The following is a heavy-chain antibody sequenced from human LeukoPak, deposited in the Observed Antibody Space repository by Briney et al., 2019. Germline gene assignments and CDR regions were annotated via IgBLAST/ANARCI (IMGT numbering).Heavy chain of an antibody. D-gene: IGHD3-10*01. CDR1: GGSISSGGYY. CDR2: IYYSGST. CDR3: ARGVRGVPFDY. J-gene: IGHJ4*02. Sequence: SETLSLTCTVAGGSISSGGYYWSWIRQHPGKGLEWIGYIYYSGSTYYNPSLKSRVTISVDTSKNQFSLKLSSVTAADTAVYYCARGVRGVPFDYWGQGTLVTVSS. V-gene: IGHV4-31*03.